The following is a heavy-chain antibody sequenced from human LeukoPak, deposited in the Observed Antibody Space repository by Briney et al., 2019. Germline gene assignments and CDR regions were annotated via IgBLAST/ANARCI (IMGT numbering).Heavy chain of an antibody. D-gene: IGHD3-3*01. CDR2: INAGNGNT. CDR1: GYTFTSYG. V-gene: IGHV1-3*01. J-gene: IGHJ4*02. CDR3: ARDLATFGVVTKYYFDY. Sequence: GASVKVSCKASGYTFTSYGISWVRQAPGQRLEWMGWINAGNGNTKYSQKFQGRVTITRDTSASTAYMELSSLRSEDTAVYYCARDLATFGVVTKYYFDYWGQGTLVTASS.